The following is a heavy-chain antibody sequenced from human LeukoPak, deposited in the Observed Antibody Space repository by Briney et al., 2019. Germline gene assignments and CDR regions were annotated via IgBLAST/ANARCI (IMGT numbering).Heavy chain of an antibody. CDR3: ARARGVVGAIVDY. J-gene: IGHJ4*02. CDR2: ISSSSSYI. V-gene: IGHV3-21*01. Sequence: GGSLRLSCAASGFTLSSYSMNWVRQAPGKGLEWVSSISSSSSYIYYADSVKGRFTISRDNAKNSLYLQMNSLRAEDTAVYYCARARGVVGAIVDYWGQGTLVTVYS. D-gene: IGHD1-26*01. CDR1: GFTLSSYS.